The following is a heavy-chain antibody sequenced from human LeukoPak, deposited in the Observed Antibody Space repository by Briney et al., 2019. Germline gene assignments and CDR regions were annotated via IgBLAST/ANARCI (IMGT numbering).Heavy chain of an antibody. V-gene: IGHV1-18*01. J-gene: IGHJ4*02. CDR3: ARGHLGLAQPPSDY. CDR2: ISAYNGNT. D-gene: IGHD3-3*02. CDR1: GYTFTSYG. Sequence: ASVNVSCKASGYTFTSYGISWVRQAPGQGLEWMGWISAYNGNTNYAQKLQGRVTMTTDTSTSTAYMELRSLRSDDTAVYYCARGHLGLAQPPSDYWGQGTLVTVSS.